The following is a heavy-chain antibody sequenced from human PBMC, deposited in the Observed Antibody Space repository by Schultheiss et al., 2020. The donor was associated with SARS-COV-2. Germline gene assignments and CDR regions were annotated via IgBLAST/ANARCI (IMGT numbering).Heavy chain of an antibody. J-gene: IGHJ6*02. CDR3: ARDDGIAVAGTDYYYGMDV. D-gene: IGHD6-19*01. Sequence: GESLKISCAASGFTFSNAWMGWVRQAPGKGLEWVSSISSSSSYIYYADSVKGRFTISRDNAKNTLYLQMNSLRAEDTAVYYCARDDGIAVAGTDYYYGMDVWGQGTTVTVSS. CDR2: ISSSSSYI. V-gene: IGHV3-21*01. CDR1: GFTFSNAW.